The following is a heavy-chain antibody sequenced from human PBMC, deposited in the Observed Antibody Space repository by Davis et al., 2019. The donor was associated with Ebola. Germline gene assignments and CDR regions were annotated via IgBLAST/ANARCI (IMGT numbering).Heavy chain of an antibody. CDR1: GFTFSSYA. J-gene: IGHJ4*02. D-gene: IGHD4-17*01. V-gene: IGHV3-23*01. CDR3: AKDTYGDYQFDY. CDR2: ISGSGGST. Sequence: GESLKISCAAFGFTFSSYAMSWVRQAPGKGLEWVSAISGSGGSTYYADSVKGRFTISRDNSKNTLYLQMNSLRAEDTAVYYCAKDTYGDYQFDYWGQGTLVTVSS.